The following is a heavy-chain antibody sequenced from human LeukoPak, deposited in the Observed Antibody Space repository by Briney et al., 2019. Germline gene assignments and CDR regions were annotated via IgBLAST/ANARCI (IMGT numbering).Heavy chain of an antibody. V-gene: IGHV4-4*07. CDR1: GDSLSRCY. D-gene: IGHD2/OR15-2a*01. Sequence: SEALSLTCIVSGDSLSRCYWSWLRQTAEKGRRWIGRISNDETAHYDSSVLGRITMSMDTSANQFSLTPRSVTAADTAIYYCARTCNSLRGYFDFWGQGARVAVSS. J-gene: IGHJ4*02. CDR2: ISNDETA. CDR3: ARTCNSLRGYFDF.